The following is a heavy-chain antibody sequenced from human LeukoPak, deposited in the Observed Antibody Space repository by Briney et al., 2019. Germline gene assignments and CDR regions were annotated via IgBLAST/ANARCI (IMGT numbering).Heavy chain of an antibody. CDR2: IYYSGST. J-gene: IGHJ6*03. CDR3: ARVPIGYSGYDFGWGSYYYYYMDV. Sequence: NPSETLSLTCTVSGGSISSSSYYWSWIRQPPGKGLEWIGYIYYSGSTNYNPSLKSRVTISVDTSKNQFSLKLSSVTAADTAVYYCARVPIGYSGYDFGWGSYYYYYMDVWGKGTTVTISS. D-gene: IGHD5-12*01. CDR1: GGSISSSSYY. V-gene: IGHV4-61*01.